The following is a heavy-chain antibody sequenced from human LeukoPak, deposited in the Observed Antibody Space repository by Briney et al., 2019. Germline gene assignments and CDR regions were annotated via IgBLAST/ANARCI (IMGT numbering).Heavy chain of an antibody. CDR2: INHSGST. D-gene: IGHD3-10*01. CDR3: ARRSRITMVRGVPSLFDP. Sequence: SETLSLACAVYGGSFSGYYWSWIRQPPGKGLEWIGEINHSGSTNYNPSLKSRVTISVDTSKNQFSLKLSSVTAADTAVYYCARRSRITMVRGVPSLFDPWGQGTLVTVSS. J-gene: IGHJ5*02. CDR1: GGSFSGYY. V-gene: IGHV4-34*01.